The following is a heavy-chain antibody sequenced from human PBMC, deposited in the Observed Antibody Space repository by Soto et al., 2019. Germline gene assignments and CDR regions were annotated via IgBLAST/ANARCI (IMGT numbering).Heavy chain of an antibody. V-gene: IGHV4-39*01. J-gene: IGHJ6*03. Sequence: QLQLEESGPGLVKPSETLSLTCTVSGGSISSSSYYWGWIRQSPGKGLELIGSFYYSGSTYFRPSLKSRVTISGDTSKKQISLRLSSVTATDTAVYYCARISVASRYMDVWGKGATVTVSS. D-gene: IGHD5-12*01. CDR3: ARISVASRYMDV. CDR1: GGSISSSSYY. CDR2: FYYSGST.